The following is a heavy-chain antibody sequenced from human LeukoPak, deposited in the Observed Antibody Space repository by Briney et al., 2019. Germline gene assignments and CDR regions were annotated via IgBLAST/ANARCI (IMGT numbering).Heavy chain of an antibody. V-gene: IGHV3-30*04. Sequence: GGSLRLSCAASGFTFNSYAIHWVRQAPGKGLEWVAVISYDGSNKYYAESVKGRFTISRDNSKNTLYLQLNSLRPDDTAVYYCARGRRTGSPPLMDWGQGTTVTVSS. CDR1: GFTFNSYA. CDR3: ARGRRTGSPPLMD. D-gene: IGHD2-8*01. J-gene: IGHJ6*02. CDR2: ISYDGSNK.